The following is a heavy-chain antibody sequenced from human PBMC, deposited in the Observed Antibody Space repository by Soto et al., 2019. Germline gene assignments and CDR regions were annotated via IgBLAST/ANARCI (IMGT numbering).Heavy chain of an antibody. V-gene: IGHV4-30-2*01. CDR2: IYHSGST. Sequence: QLQLQESGSGLVKPSQTLSLTCAVSGGSISSGGYSWSWIRQPPGKGLEWIGYIYHSGSTYYNPSLESRVTISVDRSKNQFSLKLSSVTAADTAVYYCARVIAAAGPTPFEWFDPWGQGTLVTVSS. CDR1: GGSISSGGYS. J-gene: IGHJ5*02. CDR3: ARVIAAAGPTPFEWFDP. D-gene: IGHD6-13*01.